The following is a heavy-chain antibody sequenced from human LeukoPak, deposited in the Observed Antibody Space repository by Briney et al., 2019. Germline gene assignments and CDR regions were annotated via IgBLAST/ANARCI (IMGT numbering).Heavy chain of an antibody. D-gene: IGHD2-2*02. CDR1: GFTFSSYG. Sequence: GRSLRLSCAASGFTFSSYGMHWVRQAPGKGLEWVAVISYDGSSKYYADSVKGRFTISRDNSKSTLYLQMNSLRAEDTAVYYCAKDRGLYSSTRWYYFDYWGQGTLVTVSS. V-gene: IGHV3-30*18. CDR2: ISYDGSSK. J-gene: IGHJ4*02. CDR3: AKDRGLYSSTRWYYFDY.